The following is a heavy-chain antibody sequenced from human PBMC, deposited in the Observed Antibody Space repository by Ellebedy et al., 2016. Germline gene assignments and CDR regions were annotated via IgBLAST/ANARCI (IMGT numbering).Heavy chain of an antibody. D-gene: IGHD1-26*01. CDR1: GFTFSSYS. CDR2: ISSSSSYI. J-gene: IGHJ3*02. CDR3: ARRGSVGATTWEYAFDI. Sequence: GESLKISXAASGFTFSSYSMNWVRKAPGKGLEWVSSISSSSSYIYYADSVKGRFTISRDNAKNSLYLQMNSLRAEDTAVYYCARRGSVGATTWEYAFDIWGQGTMVTVSS. V-gene: IGHV3-21*01.